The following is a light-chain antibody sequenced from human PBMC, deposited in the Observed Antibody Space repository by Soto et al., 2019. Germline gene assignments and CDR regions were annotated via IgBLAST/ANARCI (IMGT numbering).Light chain of an antibody. V-gene: IGKV3-15*01. J-gene: IGKJ1*01. CDR3: QQSNSWPKT. CDR1: QSVSSG. Sequence: EIVMTQSPATLSVSPGERATLSCRASQSVSSGLAWYQQKPGQAPRLLIYGASTRATGIPDRFSGSGSGTEFTLTISSLQSEDFAVYYCQQSNSWPKTFVQGTKVEIK. CDR2: GAS.